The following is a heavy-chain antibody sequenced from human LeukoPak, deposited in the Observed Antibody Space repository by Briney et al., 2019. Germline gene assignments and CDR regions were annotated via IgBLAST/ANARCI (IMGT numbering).Heavy chain of an antibody. V-gene: IGHV3-33*01. CDR1: GFTFSSYG. D-gene: IGHD3-10*01. J-gene: IGHJ4*02. CDR3: ARQDYYGSGSYYTPPLGY. CDR2: IWYDGSNK. Sequence: GRSLRLSGAAYGFTFSSYGMHWVRQAPGKGLEWVAVIWYDGSNKYYADSVKGRFTISRDNSKNTLYLQMNSLRAEDTAVYYCARQDYYGSGSYYTPPLGYWGQGTLVTVSS.